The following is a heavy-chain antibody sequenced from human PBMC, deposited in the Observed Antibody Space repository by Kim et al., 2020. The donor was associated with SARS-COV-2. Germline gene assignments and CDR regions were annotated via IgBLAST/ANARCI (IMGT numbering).Heavy chain of an antibody. D-gene: IGHD2-15*01. CDR3: ARDGRNCSEGVCYPHWYFDL. V-gene: IGHV3-30*04. CDR1: GLTFSGYA. CDR2: ISFDGFNK. Sequence: GGSLRLSCAGSGLTFSGYALHWVRQAPGKGLEWVAVISFDGFNKYYTDSVKGRFTISRDNSKHALYLQMNSLTAEDTAMYYCARDGRNCSEGVCYPHWYFDLWGRGTLVTVSS. J-gene: IGHJ2*01.